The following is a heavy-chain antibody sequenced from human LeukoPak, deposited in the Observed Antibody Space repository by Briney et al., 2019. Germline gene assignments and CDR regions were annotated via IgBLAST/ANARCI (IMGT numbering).Heavy chain of an antibody. CDR1: GYPFTSYG. Sequence: ASVKVSCKASGYPFTSYGFSWVRQAPGQGLERMGWISAYNGNTNYAQNLQGRVTMTTDTSTSTAYMELRSLRSDDTAVYYCVRGTYYDFWSGYPSPFQHWGQGTLVTVSS. CDR2: ISAYNGNT. D-gene: IGHD3-3*01. CDR3: VRGTYYDFWSGYPSPFQH. J-gene: IGHJ1*01. V-gene: IGHV1-18*01.